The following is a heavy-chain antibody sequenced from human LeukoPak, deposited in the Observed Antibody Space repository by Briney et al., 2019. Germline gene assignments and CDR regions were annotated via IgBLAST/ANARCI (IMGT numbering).Heavy chain of an antibody. CDR3: ASQPRYCSGGSCSDAFDV. J-gene: IGHJ3*01. V-gene: IGHV4-59*01. Sequence: SETLSLTCTVSGGSISSYYWSGIRQPPGKGLEWIGYIYYSGSTNYNPSLKSRVTISVDTSKNQFSLKLSSVTAADTAVYYCASQPRYCSGGSCSDAFDVWGQGTMVTVSS. CDR1: GGSISSYY. CDR2: IYYSGST. D-gene: IGHD2-15*01.